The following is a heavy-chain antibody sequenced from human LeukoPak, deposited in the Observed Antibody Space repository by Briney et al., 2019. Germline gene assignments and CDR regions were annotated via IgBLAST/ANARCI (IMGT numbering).Heavy chain of an antibody. Sequence: GGSLRLSCAASGFTFSSYGMHWVRQAPGKGLEWVAFIRYDGSNKYYADSVKGRFTISRDNSKNTLYLQMNSLRADDTAVYYCARDKGDYDILTGYYPGGPDYWGQGTLVTVSS. CDR1: GFTFSSYG. J-gene: IGHJ4*02. V-gene: IGHV3-30*02. D-gene: IGHD3-9*01. CDR2: IRYDGSNK. CDR3: ARDKGDYDILTGYYPGGPDY.